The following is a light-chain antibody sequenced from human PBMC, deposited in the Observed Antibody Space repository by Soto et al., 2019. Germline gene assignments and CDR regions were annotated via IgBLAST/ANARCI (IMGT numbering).Light chain of an antibody. CDR1: QNILYRSNNKNY. J-gene: IGKJ1*01. CDR3: QQYYVDSWT. V-gene: IGKV4-1*01. CDR2: WAS. Sequence: DIVLTQSPDSLAVSLGERATMNCKSSQNILYRSNNKNYLAWYQKKPGQPPKLLIYWASSRESGVPERFSGSGSETDVTLTISNVQAEDVAVYYCQQYYVDSWTFGQGTRVEI.